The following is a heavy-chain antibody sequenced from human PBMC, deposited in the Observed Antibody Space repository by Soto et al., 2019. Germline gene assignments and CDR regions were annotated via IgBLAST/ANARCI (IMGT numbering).Heavy chain of an antibody. D-gene: IGHD4-4*01. CDR1: GGTFSTYG. CDR2: IIPLIGTA. J-gene: IGHJ6*02. Sequence: QVQLVQSGAEVRKPGSSVTVSCKASGGTFSTYGITLVRQAPGQGLEWMGNIIPLIGTANYAQRFRGRVTITADESTTTAYMELTSVRSEDTAVYYCARVVMTTVPASFYYGLDVWGQGTTVTVSS. V-gene: IGHV1-69*18. CDR3: ARVVMTTVPASFYYGLDV.